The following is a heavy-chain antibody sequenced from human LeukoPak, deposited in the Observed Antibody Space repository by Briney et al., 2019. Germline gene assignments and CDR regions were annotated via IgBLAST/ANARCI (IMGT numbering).Heavy chain of an antibody. CDR2: INWNGGST. Sequence: GGSLRLSCAASGFTFSSYGMSWVRQAPGKGLEWVSGINWNGGSTGYADSVKGRFTISRDNAKNSLYLQMNSLRAEDTALYHCARGQGISVEMAVDYWGQGTLVTVSS. V-gene: IGHV3-20*01. D-gene: IGHD5-24*01. J-gene: IGHJ4*02. CDR3: ARGQGISVEMAVDY. CDR1: GFTFSSYG.